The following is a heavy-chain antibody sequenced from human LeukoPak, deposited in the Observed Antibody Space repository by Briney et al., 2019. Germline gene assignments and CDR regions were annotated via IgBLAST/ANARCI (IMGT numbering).Heavy chain of an antibody. CDR1: GGSFSGYY. J-gene: IGHJ1*01. Sequence: SETLSLTCAVYGGSFSGYYWSWIRQPPGKGLEWIGEINHSGSTNYNPSLKSRVTISVDTSKNQFSLKLSSVTAADTAVYYCARGRYCSSTSCHDFQHWGQGTLVTVSS. V-gene: IGHV4-34*01. CDR3: ARGRYCSSTSCHDFQH. CDR2: INHSGST. D-gene: IGHD2-2*01.